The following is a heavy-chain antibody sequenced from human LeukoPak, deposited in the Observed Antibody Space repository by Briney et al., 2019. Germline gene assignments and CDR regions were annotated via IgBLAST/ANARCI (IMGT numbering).Heavy chain of an antibody. J-gene: IGHJ6*02. CDR2: IYYRGRT. CDR1: GGSISRGGYY. Sequence: PSQTLSLTCTVSGGSISRGGYYWSWGRQHRGRGLEWIVYIYYRGRTYYTPSLKSRVTISVDTSKNQFSLKLSSVTAADTAVYYCASHSPDAYYYYYGMDVWGQGTTVTVSS. V-gene: IGHV4-31*03. CDR3: ASHSPDAYYYYYGMDV. D-gene: IGHD5-18*01.